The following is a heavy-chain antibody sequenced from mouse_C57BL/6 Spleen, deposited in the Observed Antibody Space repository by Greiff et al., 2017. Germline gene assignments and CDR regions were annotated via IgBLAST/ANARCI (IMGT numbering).Heavy chain of an antibody. V-gene: IGHV1-64*01. J-gene: IGHJ2*01. CDR2: IHPNSGST. D-gene: IGHD1-1*01. Sequence: VQLQQSGAELVKPGASVKLSCKASGYTFTSYWMHWVKQRPGQGLEWIGMIHPNSGSTNYNEKFKSKATLTVDKSSSTAYMQLSSLTSEDSAVYYCATFTTVVAKDYWGQGTTLTVSS. CDR1: GYTFTSYW. CDR3: ATFTTVVAKDY.